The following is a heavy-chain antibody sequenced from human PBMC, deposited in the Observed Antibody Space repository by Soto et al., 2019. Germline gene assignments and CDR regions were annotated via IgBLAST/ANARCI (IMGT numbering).Heavy chain of an antibody. V-gene: IGHV3-48*02. CDR3: ARSVAGHFDY. CDR1: GFTFNIYS. J-gene: IGHJ4*02. D-gene: IGHD6-19*01. Sequence: EVQLVESGGGLVQPGGSLRLSCAASGFTFNIYSMNWVCQAPGKGLEWVSYITSDTATIHYADSVRGRFTISRDNAENSLFLQMNSLRDEDTAAYYCARSVAGHFDYWGQGTLVTVSS. CDR2: ITSDTATI.